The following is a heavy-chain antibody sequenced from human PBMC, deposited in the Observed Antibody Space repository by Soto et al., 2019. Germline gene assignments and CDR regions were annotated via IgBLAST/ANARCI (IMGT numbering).Heavy chain of an antibody. D-gene: IGHD2-15*01. J-gene: IGHJ4*02. CDR2: ISSSSSYT. Sequence: PGGSLRLSCAASGFTFSDYYMSWIRQAPGKGLEWVSYISSSSSYTNYADSVKGRFTISRDNAKNSLYLQMNSLRAEDTAVYYCARWGERGIDIVVVVAALDYWGQGTLVTVSS. V-gene: IGHV3-11*06. CDR3: ARWGERGIDIVVVVAALDY. CDR1: GFTFSDYY.